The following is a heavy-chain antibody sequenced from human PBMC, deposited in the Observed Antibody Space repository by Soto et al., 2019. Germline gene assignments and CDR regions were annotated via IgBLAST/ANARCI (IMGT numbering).Heavy chain of an antibody. J-gene: IGHJ4*02. V-gene: IGHV1-69*06. CDR2: IIPIFGTA. D-gene: IGHD3-10*01. CDR3: ARSYGSGSRPFDY. Sequence: SVMVSCKASGGTFTSYAISWVRQAPGQGLEWMGGIIPIFGTANYAQKFQGRVTITADKSTNTAYMELYSLRSDDTAVYYCARSYGSGSRPFDYWGQGTLVTVSS. CDR1: GGTFTSYA.